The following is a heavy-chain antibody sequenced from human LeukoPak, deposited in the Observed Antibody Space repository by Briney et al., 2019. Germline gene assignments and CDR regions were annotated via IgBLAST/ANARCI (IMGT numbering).Heavy chain of an antibody. CDR2: IKPNSGGT. Sequence: ASVKVPCKASGYTFTGYYMHWVRQAPLQGLEWMGWIKPNSGGTNYAQKFQGRVTMTRDTSISTAYMELSRLRSDDTAVYYCARELYDTLTGYYNGLDYWGQGTLVTVSS. J-gene: IGHJ4*02. CDR3: ARELYDTLTGYYNGLDY. V-gene: IGHV1-2*02. D-gene: IGHD3-9*01. CDR1: GYTFTGYY.